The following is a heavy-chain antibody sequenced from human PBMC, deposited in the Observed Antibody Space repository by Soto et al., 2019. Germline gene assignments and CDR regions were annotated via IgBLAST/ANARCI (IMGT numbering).Heavy chain of an antibody. J-gene: IGHJ6*02. V-gene: IGHV3-30-3*01. CDR2: RSYGGSNK. Sequence: QVQLVESGGGVVQPGRSLRLSCAASGFTFSSYAMHWVRQAPGTGLEWVAVRSYGGSNKYYADSVKGRFTISKDNSQNTLYLQMHRLRAEDPAVYSCARDRLVYDFWSGYRSYDYYYGMDVWGQGTTVTVSS. CDR1: GFTFSSYA. CDR3: ARDRLVYDFWSGYRSYDYYYGMDV. D-gene: IGHD3-3*01.